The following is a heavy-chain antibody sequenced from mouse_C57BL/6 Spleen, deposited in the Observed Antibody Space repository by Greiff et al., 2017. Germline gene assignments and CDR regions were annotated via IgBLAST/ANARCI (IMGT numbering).Heavy chain of an antibody. CDR2: ISSGSSTI. Sequence: EVMLVESGGGLVKPGGSLKLSCAASGFTFSDYGMHWVRQAPEKGLEWVAYISSGSSTIYYADTVKGRFTISRDNAKNTLFLQMTSLRSEDTAMYYCARDAQATYAWFAYWGQGTLVTVSA. D-gene: IGHD3-2*02. CDR1: GFTFSDYG. CDR3: ARDAQATYAWFAY. V-gene: IGHV5-17*01. J-gene: IGHJ3*01.